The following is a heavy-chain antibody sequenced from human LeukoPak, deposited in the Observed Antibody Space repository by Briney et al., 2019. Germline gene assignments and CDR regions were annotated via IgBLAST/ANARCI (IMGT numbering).Heavy chain of an antibody. Sequence: PSQTLSLTCTVSGGSISSYYWSWIRQPPGKGLEWIGYIYYSGSTNYNPSLKSRVTISVDTSKNQFSLKLSSVTAADTAVYYCARHSGVYTAFDYWGQGTLVTVSS. CDR2: IYYSGST. CDR3: ARHSGVYTAFDY. J-gene: IGHJ4*02. V-gene: IGHV4-59*08. CDR1: GGSISSYY. D-gene: IGHD3-10*01.